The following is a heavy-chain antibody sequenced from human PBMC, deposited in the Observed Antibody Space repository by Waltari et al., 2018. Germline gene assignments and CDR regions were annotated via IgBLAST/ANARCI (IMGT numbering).Heavy chain of an antibody. Sequence: VQLVQSGAEVTKPGASVKVSCKASGYTFTSYAMHLVRQAPGQRLEWMGWINAGNGNTQYAQEFQGRVTITRDTSACTADIELSSLGSEDTAGYYCARALGGGVYAPLDYWGQGTLVTVSS. D-gene: IGHD2-8*01. CDR1: GYTFTSYA. CDR3: ARALGGGVYAPLDY. CDR2: INAGNGNT. V-gene: IGHV1-3*01. J-gene: IGHJ4*02.